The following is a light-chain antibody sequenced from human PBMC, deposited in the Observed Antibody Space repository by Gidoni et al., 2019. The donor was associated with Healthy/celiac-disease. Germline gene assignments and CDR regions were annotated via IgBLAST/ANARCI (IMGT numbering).Light chain of an antibody. J-gene: IGKJ4*01. CDR1: QSVSSSY. V-gene: IGKV3-20*01. CDR2: GAS. Sequence: EIVFPHSPGTRSLSPGERAPLSCRASQSVSSSYLPWYQQKPGQAPRLLIYGASSRATGIPDRCSGSGSGTDFTLTISRLEHEDFAVYYWQQYGSPLTFGGGTKVEIK. CDR3: QQYGSPLT.